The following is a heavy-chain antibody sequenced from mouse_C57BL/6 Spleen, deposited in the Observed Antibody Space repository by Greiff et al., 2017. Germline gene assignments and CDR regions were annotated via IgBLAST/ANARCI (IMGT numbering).Heavy chain of an antibody. CDR3: ARSPYDGYYDY. CDR1: GYTFTSYT. D-gene: IGHD2-3*01. J-gene: IGHJ2*01. Sequence: QVQLKESGAELARPGASVKMSCKASGYTFTSYTMHWVKQRPGQGLEWIGYINPSSGYTKYNQKFKDKATLTADKSSSTAYMQLSSLTSEDSAVYYCARSPYDGYYDYWGQGTTLTVSS. CDR2: INPSSGYT. V-gene: IGHV1-4*01.